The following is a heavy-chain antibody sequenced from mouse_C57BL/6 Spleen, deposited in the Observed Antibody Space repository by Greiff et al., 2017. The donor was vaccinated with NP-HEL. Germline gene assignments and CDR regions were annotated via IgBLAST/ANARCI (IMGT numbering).Heavy chain of an antibody. Sequence: VKLQESGAELVKPGASVKISCKASGYAFSSYWMHWVKQRPGKGLEWIGQIYPGDGDTNYNGTFKGKATLTADKSSSTAYMQLSSLTSEDSAVYFCARGDSYYYAMDYWGQGTSVTVSS. J-gene: IGHJ4*01. CDR1: GYAFSSYW. V-gene: IGHV1-80*01. CDR3: ARGDSYYYAMDY. CDR2: IYPGDGDT. D-gene: IGHD2-12*01.